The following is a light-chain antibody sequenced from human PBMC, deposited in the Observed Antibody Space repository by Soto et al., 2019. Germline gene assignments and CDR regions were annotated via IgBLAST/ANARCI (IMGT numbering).Light chain of an antibody. CDR3: TSYTTSSPLV. Sequence: QSALTQPASVSGSPGQSITISCTGTSSDVGGYNYVSWYQQHPGKAPKVMIYDVSNRPSGVSNRFSGSKSGNTASLTISGLQAEDEADYYCTSYTTSSPLVFGTGTKVTVL. CDR1: SSDVGGYNY. CDR2: DVS. V-gene: IGLV2-14*01. J-gene: IGLJ1*01.